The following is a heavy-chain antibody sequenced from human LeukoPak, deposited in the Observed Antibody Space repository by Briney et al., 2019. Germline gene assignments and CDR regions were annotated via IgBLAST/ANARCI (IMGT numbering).Heavy chain of an antibody. J-gene: IGHJ4*02. CDR1: GGSFSGYY. CDR3: ARDGWSLGVMYYDFWSGYYTGAYFDY. CDR2: IYTSGSI. D-gene: IGHD3-3*01. V-gene: IGHV4-4*07. Sequence: SETLSLTCAVYGGSFSGYYWSWIRQPAGKGLEWIGRIYTSGSINYNPSLKSRVTMSVDTSKNQFSLKLSSVTAADTAVYYCARDGWSLGVMYYDFWSGYYTGAYFDYWGQGTLVTVSS.